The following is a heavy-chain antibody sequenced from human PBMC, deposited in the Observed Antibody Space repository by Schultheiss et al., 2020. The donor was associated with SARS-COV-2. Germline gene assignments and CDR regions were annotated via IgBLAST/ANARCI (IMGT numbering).Heavy chain of an antibody. V-gene: IGHV3-30-3*01. CDR3: ARTAATIKITFGGVIVFFDY. Sequence: GGSLRHSCAASGFTFSSYAMHWVRQAPGKGLEWVAVISYDGSNKYYADSVKGRVTISRDNAKNSLYLQMNSLRAEDTAVYYCARTAATIKITFGGVIVFFDYWGQGTLVTVSS. CDR1: GFTFSSYA. J-gene: IGHJ4*02. CDR2: ISYDGSNK. D-gene: IGHD3-16*02.